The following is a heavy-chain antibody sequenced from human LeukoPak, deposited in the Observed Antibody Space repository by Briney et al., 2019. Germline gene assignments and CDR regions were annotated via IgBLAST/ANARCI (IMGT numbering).Heavy chain of an antibody. V-gene: IGHV4-30-4*01. CDR3: ARVGIAMVRGYYFDY. CDR2: IYYSGST. J-gene: IGHJ4*02. CDR1: GGSISSGDYY. Sequence: PSQTLSLTCTVSGGSISSGDYYWSWIRQPPGKGLEWIGYIYYSGSTYYNPSLKSRGTISVDTSKNQFSLKLSSVTAADTAVYYCARVGIAMVRGYYFDYWGQGTLVTVSS. D-gene: IGHD3-10*01.